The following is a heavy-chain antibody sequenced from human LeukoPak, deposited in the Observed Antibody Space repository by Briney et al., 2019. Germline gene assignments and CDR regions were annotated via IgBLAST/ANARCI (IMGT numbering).Heavy chain of an antibody. V-gene: IGHV1-24*01. CDR3: ATDHHLHDAFDS. CDR1: GYTLTELS. CDR2: FDPEDGET. Sequence: ASVKVSCKVSGYTLTELSMHWVRQAPGKGLEWVGGFDPEDGETIYAQKFQGRVTMTEDTSTDTAYMELSSLRSEDTAVYYCATDHHLHDAFDSWGQGTMVTVSS. D-gene: IGHD4-11*01. J-gene: IGHJ3*02.